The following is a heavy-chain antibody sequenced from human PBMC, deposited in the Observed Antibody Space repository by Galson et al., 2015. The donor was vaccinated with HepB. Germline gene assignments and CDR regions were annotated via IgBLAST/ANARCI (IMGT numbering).Heavy chain of an antibody. Sequence: SLRLSCAASGFTFSSYGMHWVRQAPGKGLEWVAFIRYDGSDKYYADSVKGRFTISRDNSKNTLYLQMNSLRAEDTAVYYCAKGWGQYYDSSQDYWGQGTLVTVSS. CDR3: AKGWGQYYDSSQDY. CDR1: GFTFSSYG. D-gene: IGHD3-22*01. J-gene: IGHJ4*02. V-gene: IGHV3-30*02. CDR2: IRYDGSDK.